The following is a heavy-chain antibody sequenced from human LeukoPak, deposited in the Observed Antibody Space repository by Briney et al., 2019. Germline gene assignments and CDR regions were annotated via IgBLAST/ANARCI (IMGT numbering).Heavy chain of an antibody. CDR3: ARVYSAGSWYYFDY. V-gene: IGHV1-2*02. D-gene: IGHD6-13*01. CDR2: INPNSGGT. J-gene: IGHJ4*02. CDR1: GYTFTGYY. Sequence: ASVKVSCKASGYTFTGYYMHWVRQAPGQGLEWMGWINPNSGGTNYAQKFQGRVTMTRDTSISTDYMELSRLRSDDTAVYYCARVYSAGSWYYFDYWGQGTLVTVSS.